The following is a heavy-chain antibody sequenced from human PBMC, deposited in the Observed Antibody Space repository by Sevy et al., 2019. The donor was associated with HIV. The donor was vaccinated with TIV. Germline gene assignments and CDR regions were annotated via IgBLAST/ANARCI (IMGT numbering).Heavy chain of an antibody. Sequence: AAVKVSCKASGYTFTNYHITWVRQAPRQGLERMGWITAYNRNTNYAQRLQGRVTMTTDTSTSTAYMELRSLRSDDTAVYYCARTPSGSQGPGQYFHHWGQGTLVTVSS. D-gene: IGHD1-26*01. J-gene: IGHJ1*01. CDR3: ARTPSGSQGPGQYFHH. CDR2: ITAYNRNT. V-gene: IGHV1-18*01. CDR1: GYTFTNYH.